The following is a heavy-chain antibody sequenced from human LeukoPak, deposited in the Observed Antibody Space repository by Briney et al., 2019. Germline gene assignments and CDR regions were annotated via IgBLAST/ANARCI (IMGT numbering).Heavy chain of an antibody. J-gene: IGHJ6*03. Sequence: SVKVSCKASGGTFSSYAISWVRQAPGQGLEWMGGIIPIFGTANYAQKFQGRVTITADESTSTAYMELSSLRSEDTAVYYCATAHXYGERTYYYYYMDVWGKGTTVTVSS. CDR2: IIPIFGTA. V-gene: IGHV1-69*01. CDR3: ATAHXYGERTYYYYYMDV. D-gene: IGHD4-17*01. CDR1: GGTFSSYA.